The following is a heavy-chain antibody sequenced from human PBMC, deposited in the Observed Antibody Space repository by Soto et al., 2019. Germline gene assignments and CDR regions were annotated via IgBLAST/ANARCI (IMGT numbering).Heavy chain of an antibody. D-gene: IGHD3-3*01. CDR3: ARDRRSRNYDFWSGQYYYMDV. CDR1: GGSISSYY. Sequence: SETLSLTCTVSGGSISSYYWSWIRQPPGKGLEWIGYIYYSGSTNYNPSLKSRVTISVDTSKNQFSLKLSSVTAADTAVYYCARDRRSRNYDFWSGQYYYMDVWGKGTTVTVSS. CDR2: IYYSGST. V-gene: IGHV4-59*01. J-gene: IGHJ6*03.